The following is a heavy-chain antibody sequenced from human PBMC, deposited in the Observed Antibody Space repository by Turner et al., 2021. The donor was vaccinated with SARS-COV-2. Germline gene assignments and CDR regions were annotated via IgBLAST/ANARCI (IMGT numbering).Heavy chain of an antibody. Sequence: QVQQVESGGGVVQPGRSLRLPCAASGFTFGSYGMHWVRQAPGKGLEWVAVRSYDGSNKYYADSVKGRFTISRDNSKNTLYLQMNSLRAEDTAVYYCAKGPWYYYDSSGLPYYFDYWGQGTLVTVSS. D-gene: IGHD3-22*01. V-gene: IGHV3-30*18. CDR1: GFTFGSYG. CDR2: RSYDGSNK. J-gene: IGHJ4*02. CDR3: AKGPWYYYDSSGLPYYFDY.